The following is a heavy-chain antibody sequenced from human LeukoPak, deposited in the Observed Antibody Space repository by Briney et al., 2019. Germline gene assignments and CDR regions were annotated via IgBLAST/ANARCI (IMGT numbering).Heavy chain of an antibody. Sequence: ASVKVSCKASGHTFTGYYMHWVRQAPGQGLEWMGWINPNSGGTNYAQEFQGRVTMTRDTSISTAYMELSRLRSDDTAVYYCARSPYPLLSIDYWGQGTLVTVSS. V-gene: IGHV1-2*02. J-gene: IGHJ4*02. CDR3: ARSPYPLLSIDY. CDR2: INPNSGGT. D-gene: IGHD2-2*01. CDR1: GHTFTGYY.